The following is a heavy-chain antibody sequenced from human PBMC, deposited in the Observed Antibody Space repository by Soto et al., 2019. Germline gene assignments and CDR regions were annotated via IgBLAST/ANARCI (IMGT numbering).Heavy chain of an antibody. J-gene: IGHJ6*02. D-gene: IGHD2-15*01. V-gene: IGHV1-69*01. CDR2: IIPVYGTP. CDR3: SIVTAYGMDV. Sequence: QVQLEQSGAEVKKPGSSLKVSRKATGGTFNKYAISWVRQAPGQGLEWMAGIIPVYGTPNYAQRFQDRVTIIADESTTTAYMEVNSLRSEDTAIYYCSIVTAYGMDVWGPGTTVIVSS. CDR1: GGTFNKYA.